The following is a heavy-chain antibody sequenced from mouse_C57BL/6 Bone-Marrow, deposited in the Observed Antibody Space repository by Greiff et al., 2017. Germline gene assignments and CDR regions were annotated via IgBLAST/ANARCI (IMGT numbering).Heavy chain of an antibody. D-gene: IGHD1-1*01. Sequence: EVKLQESGAGLVKPGGSLTLSCAASGFTFSSYAMSWVRQTPEKRLEWVAYISSGGDYIYYADTVKGRFTISRDNARNTLYLQMSSLKSEDTATYYCTRGGDYGQGFDYWGQGTTLTVSS. V-gene: IGHV5-9-1*02. CDR2: ISSGGDYI. CDR3: TRGGDYGQGFDY. CDR1: GFTFSSYA. J-gene: IGHJ2*01.